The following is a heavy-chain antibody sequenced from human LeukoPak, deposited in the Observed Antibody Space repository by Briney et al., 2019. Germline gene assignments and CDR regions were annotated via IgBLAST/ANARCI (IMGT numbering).Heavy chain of an antibody. CDR3: ARVHLRRYYYDSSGYEKGRAFDI. V-gene: IGHV4-39*01. CDR1: GGSISSSNYY. CDR2: TYYRGNT. J-gene: IGHJ3*02. D-gene: IGHD3-22*01. Sequence: SETLSLTCTVSGGSISSSNYYWDWIRQPPGKGLEWIGTTYYRGNTFYNPSLKSRVTISVDTSKNQFSLKVSSVTAADTAVYYCARVHLRRYYYDSSGYEKGRAFDIWGQGTMVTVSS.